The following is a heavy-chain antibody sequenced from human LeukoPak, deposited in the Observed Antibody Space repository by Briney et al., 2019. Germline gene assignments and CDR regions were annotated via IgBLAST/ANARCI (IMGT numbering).Heavy chain of an antibody. V-gene: IGHV4-59*01. CDR2: IHYSRST. D-gene: IGHD4-23*01. CDR1: SVSITNYH. J-gene: IGHJ4*02. Sequence: SETLSLTCTVSSVSITNYHWRWVRQPPGKGRGWIGYIHYSRSTNYNPSLKSRVTLSVDTSKHQFSLKLRSATAADTAVYYCASFDYSGKLAVDYRGQGTLVTVSS. CDR3: ASFDYSGKLAVDY.